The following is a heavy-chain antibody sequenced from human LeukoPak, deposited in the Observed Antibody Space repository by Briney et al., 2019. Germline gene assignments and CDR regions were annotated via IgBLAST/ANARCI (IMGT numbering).Heavy chain of an antibody. Sequence: SETLSLTCTVPGGSISSYYWSWIRQPPGKGLEWVGDIYYSGSTNYNPSLNARVPISVHPSNNQFSPKLSSLPAAAPAVYYFATSNPPYSYNRSGYYHPPPPFDYWGQGTLVTVSS. J-gene: IGHJ4*02. V-gene: IGHV4-59*01. CDR3: ATSNPPYSYNRSGYYHPPPPFDY. CDR1: GGSISSYY. D-gene: IGHD3-22*01. CDR2: IYYSGST.